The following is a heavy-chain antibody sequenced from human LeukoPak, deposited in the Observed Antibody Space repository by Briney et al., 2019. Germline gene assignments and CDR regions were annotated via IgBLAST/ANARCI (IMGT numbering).Heavy chain of an antibody. CDR2: IKSTAEGGAT. J-gene: IGHJ4*02. CDR1: EFTFSSYW. V-gene: IGHV3-15*01. CDR3: TAGLPFDY. Sequence: PGGSLRLSCAASEFTFSSYWMSWVRLAPGKGLEWVGRIKSTAEGGATDYAAPVKGRFTISRDDSKTTVYLQMNGLKNDDSGIYYCTAGLPFDYWGQGTLVTVSS.